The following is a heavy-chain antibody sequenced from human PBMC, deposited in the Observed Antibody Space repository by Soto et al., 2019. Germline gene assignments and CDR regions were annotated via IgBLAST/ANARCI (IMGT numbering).Heavy chain of an antibody. CDR1: GGIFSSYA. Sequence: QEQLVQSVAEVRKPGSSVKVSCKASGGIFSSYAISWVRQAPGQGLEWMGGIIPIFGTANYAQKFQGRVTITADESTNTAYMDLSSLKSGATAIYYCARGGSGYVWFNEFWGQGTLVTVSS. J-gene: IGHJ4*02. D-gene: IGHD3-22*01. CDR3: ARGGSGYVWFNEF. CDR2: IIPIFGTA. V-gene: IGHV1-69*01.